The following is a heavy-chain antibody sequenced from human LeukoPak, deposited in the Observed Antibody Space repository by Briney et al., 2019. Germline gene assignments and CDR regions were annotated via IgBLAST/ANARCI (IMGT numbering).Heavy chain of an antibody. CDR2: INTDGSDT. V-gene: IGHV3-74*01. CDR1: GITFSNHW. CDR3: ARNNWGIDD. D-gene: IGHD7-27*01. J-gene: IGHJ4*02. Sequence: GGSLRLSCAASGITFSNHWMHWVRQVSGKGLVWVSRINTDGSDTSYADSVEGRFTISRDNARNTLYLQMNSLRPEDTAVYYCARNNWGIDDWGQGTLVTVSS.